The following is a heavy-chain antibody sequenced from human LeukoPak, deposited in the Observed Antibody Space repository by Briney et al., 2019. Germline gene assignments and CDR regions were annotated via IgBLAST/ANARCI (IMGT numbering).Heavy chain of an antibody. Sequence: SQTLSLTCAISGDSVASKSVAWNWIRQSPSRGLEWLGRTYYRSKWYNEYAVSVKSRITINPDTSKNQFSLQLNSVTPEDTAVYYCAHASGYFDYWGQGTLVTVSP. CDR2: TYYRSKWYN. D-gene: IGHD2-15*01. CDR1: GDSVASKSVA. V-gene: IGHV6-1*01. CDR3: AHASGYFDY. J-gene: IGHJ4*02.